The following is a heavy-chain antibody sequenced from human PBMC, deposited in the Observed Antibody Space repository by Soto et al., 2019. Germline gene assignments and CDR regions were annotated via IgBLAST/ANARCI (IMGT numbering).Heavy chain of an antibody. Sequence: SETLSLTCTVSGGSVSSGSYHWTWIRQPPGKGLEWIGHIYYSGSTNYNPSLKSRVTISVDTSKNQFSLKLSSVTAADTAVYYCARDNMRARDGMDVWGQGTTVTVSS. D-gene: IGHD3-16*01. CDR2: IYYSGST. CDR3: ARDNMRARDGMDV. V-gene: IGHV4-61*01. CDR1: GGSVSSGSYH. J-gene: IGHJ6*02.